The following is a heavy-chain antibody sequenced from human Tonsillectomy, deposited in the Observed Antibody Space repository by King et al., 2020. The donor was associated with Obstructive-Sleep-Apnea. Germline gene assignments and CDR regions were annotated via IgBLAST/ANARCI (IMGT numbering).Heavy chain of an antibody. CDR1: GGSFSTFY. CDR2: IYNSGGT. J-gene: IGHJ4*02. CDR3: ARSYYDSLSGSYY. Sequence: VQLQESGPGLVKPSETLSLTCTVSGGSFSTFYWSWIRQPPGKGLEYVGYIYNSGGTNYNPSLKSRVTISVDTSKNQFSLKLSSVTAADTAVYYCARSYYDSLSGSYYWGQGTLAT. D-gene: IGHD3-9*01. V-gene: IGHV4-59*08.